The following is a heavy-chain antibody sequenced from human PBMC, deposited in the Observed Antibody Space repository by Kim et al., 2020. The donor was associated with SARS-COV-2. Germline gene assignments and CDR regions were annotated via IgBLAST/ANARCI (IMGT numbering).Heavy chain of an antibody. D-gene: IGHD6-19*01. CDR2: ISYDGSNK. CDR1: GFTFSSYG. J-gene: IGHJ4*02. V-gene: IGHV3-30*18. Sequence: GGSLRLSCAASGFTFSSYGMHWVRQAPGKGLEWVAVISYDGSNKYYADSVKGRFTISRDNSKNTLYLQMNSLRAEDTAVYYCAKGLAVAGDDPLDYWGQGTLVTVSS. CDR3: AKGLAVAGDDPLDY.